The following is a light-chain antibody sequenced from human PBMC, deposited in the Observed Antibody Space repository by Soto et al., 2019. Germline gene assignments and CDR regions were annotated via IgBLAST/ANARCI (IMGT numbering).Light chain of an antibody. CDR1: SSNIGAGFD. J-gene: IGLJ1*01. V-gene: IGLV1-40*01. CDR3: SSYAGSSNV. Sequence: QSVLTQPPSVSGTPGQRVTIFCSGSSSNIGAGFDVHWYQQLPGKAPKLLIYGNSHRPSGIPDRFSGSKSGNTASLTVSGLQAEDEADYYCSSYAGSSNVFGTGTKLTVL. CDR2: GNS.